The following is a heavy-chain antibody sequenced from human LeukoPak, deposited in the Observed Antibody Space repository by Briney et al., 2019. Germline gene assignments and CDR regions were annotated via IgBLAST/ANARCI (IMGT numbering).Heavy chain of an antibody. J-gene: IGHJ4*02. CDR1: GFTFSDYF. V-gene: IGHV3-11*04. CDR3: ARVEYSSSWQIVYYFDY. CDR2: ISSSGSTI. D-gene: IGHD6-13*01. Sequence: GGSLRLSCAASGFTFSDYFMSWIRQAPGKGLEWVSYISSSGSTIYYADSVKGRFTISRDNAKNSLYLQMNSLTAEDTAVYYYARVEYSSSWQIVYYFDYWGQGTLVTVSS.